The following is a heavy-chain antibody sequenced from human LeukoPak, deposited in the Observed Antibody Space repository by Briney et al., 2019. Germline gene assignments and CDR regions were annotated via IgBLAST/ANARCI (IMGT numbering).Heavy chain of an antibody. CDR1: GFSFGSAW. CDR2: IKSRYDGGTT. Sequence: PGGSLRLSCAASGFSFGSAWLSWVRRSPGKGLEWIGRIKSRYDGGTTDYAAPVRGRFSISRDDSKDTLYLQMDSLRAEDTGIYYCATIEYAYVMNLAYGGQGTLVTVSS. V-gene: IGHV3-15*01. J-gene: IGHJ4*02. CDR3: ATIEYAYVMNLAY. D-gene: IGHD3-10*02.